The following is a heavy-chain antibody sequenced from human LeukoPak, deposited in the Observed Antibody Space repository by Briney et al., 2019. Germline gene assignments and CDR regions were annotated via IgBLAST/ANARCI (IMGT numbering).Heavy chain of an antibody. D-gene: IGHD3-10*01. V-gene: IGHV3-30*04. CDR1: GFTFSSYA. CDR2: ISYDGSNK. CDR3: ASGANYYGSGSYYRDY. Sequence: SGGSLRLSCAASGFTFSSYAMHWVRQAPGKGLEWVAVISYDGSNKYYADFVKGRFTISRDNSKNTLYLQMNSLRAEDTAVYYCASGANYYGSGSYYRDYWGQGTLVTVSS. J-gene: IGHJ4*02.